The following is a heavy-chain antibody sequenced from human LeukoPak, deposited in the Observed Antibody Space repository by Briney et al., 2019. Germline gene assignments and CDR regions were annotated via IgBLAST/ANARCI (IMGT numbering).Heavy chain of an antibody. CDR1: GGSISSGGYY. Sequence: PSETLSLTCTVSGGSISSGGYYWSWIRQHPGKGLEWIGYIYYGGSTYYHPSLKSRVTISVDTSKNQFSLKLSSVTAADTAVYYCARGNYVWGSYRYFPFDYWGQGTLVTVSS. V-gene: IGHV4-31*03. CDR3: ARGNYVWGSYRYFPFDY. CDR2: IYYGGST. J-gene: IGHJ4*02. D-gene: IGHD3-16*02.